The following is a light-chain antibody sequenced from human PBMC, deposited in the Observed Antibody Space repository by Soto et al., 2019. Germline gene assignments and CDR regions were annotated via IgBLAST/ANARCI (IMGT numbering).Light chain of an antibody. Sequence: QSVLTQPPPLSGSPGQSITSSCPGTSSDVGGYNYVSWYQQHPGKAPKLMIYDVSNRPSGVSNRFSGSKSGNTASLTISGLQAEDEADYYCSSYTSSSTLFVFGTGTKVTVL. CDR2: DVS. V-gene: IGLV2-14*01. J-gene: IGLJ1*01. CDR3: SSYTSSSTLFV. CDR1: SSDVGGYNY.